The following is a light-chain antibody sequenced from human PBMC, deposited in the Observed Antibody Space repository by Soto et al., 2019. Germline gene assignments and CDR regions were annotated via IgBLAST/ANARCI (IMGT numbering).Light chain of an antibody. Sequence: EMVLKQSPCTPSLSPGEPATLSCRASQSASSYHLDWHHQKPSQAPILLIYGASSRATGIPDRFSGSGSWTDFTLTISRLEPKDFAVYYCQQYDSSPLSVSGGNKVEVK. CDR2: GAS. V-gene: IGKV3-20*01. CDR1: QSASSYH. J-gene: IGKJ4*01. CDR3: QQYDSSPLS.